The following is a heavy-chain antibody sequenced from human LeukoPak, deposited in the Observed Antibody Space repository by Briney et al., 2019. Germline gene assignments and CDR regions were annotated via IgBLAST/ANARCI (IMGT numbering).Heavy chain of an antibody. CDR1: GFIFSAYA. CDR3: ARDLSGSGWFDYYYYGMDV. V-gene: IGHV3-23*01. D-gene: IGHD6-19*01. Sequence: GGSLRLSCAASGFIFSAYAMSWVRQAPGQGLEWVSVIGTGGETHYADSVRGRFTISRDNSKNTLYLQMNSLRAEDTAVYYCARDLSGSGWFDYYYYGMDVWGQGTTVTVSS. J-gene: IGHJ6*02. CDR2: IGTGGET.